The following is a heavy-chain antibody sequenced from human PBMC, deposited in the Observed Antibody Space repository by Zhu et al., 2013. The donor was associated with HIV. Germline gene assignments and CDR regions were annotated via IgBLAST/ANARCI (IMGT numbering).Heavy chain of an antibody. Sequence: VQLQESGPGLVKPSETLSLTCTVSGGSISSYYWSWIRQPPGKGLEWIGYIYYSGSTNYNPSLKSRVTISVDTSKNQFSLKLSSVTAADTAVYYCARLSETGALGYWGQGTLVTVSS. CDR2: IYYSGST. D-gene: IGHD7-27*01. J-gene: IGHJ4*02. V-gene: IGHV4-59*01. CDR1: GGSISSYY. CDR3: ARLSETGALGY.